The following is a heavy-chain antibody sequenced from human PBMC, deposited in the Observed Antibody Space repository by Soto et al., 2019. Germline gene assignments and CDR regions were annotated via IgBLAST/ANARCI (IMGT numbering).Heavy chain of an antibody. D-gene: IGHD6-19*01. Sequence: GGSLRLSCAASGFTFTTYWMHWVRQAPGKGLVWVSRINGDGSSTDYADSVKGRFTISRNNAKNTLYLQMNSLRAEDTAVYYCARGGSSGWYWGQGTLVTVSS. CDR3: ARGGSSGWY. CDR1: GFTFTTYW. J-gene: IGHJ4*02. CDR2: INGDGSST. V-gene: IGHV3-74*01.